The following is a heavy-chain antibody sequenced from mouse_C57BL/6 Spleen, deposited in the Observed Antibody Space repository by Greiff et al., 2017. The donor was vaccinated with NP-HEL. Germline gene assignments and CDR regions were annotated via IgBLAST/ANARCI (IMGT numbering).Heavy chain of an antibody. CDR2: ISYDGSN. J-gene: IGHJ2*01. CDR3: ASDPSGYYFDY. D-gene: IGHD1-3*01. V-gene: IGHV3-6*01. CDR1: GYSITSGYY. Sequence: VQLQQSGPGLVKPSQSLSLTCSVTGYSITSGYYWYWIRQSPGNKLEWMGYISYDGSNNYNPSLKNRISITRDTSRHQFFLKLNAVTTEDTATYYCASDPSGYYFDYWGQGTTLTVSS.